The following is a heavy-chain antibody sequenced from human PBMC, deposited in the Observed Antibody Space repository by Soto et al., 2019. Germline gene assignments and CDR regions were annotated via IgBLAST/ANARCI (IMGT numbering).Heavy chain of an antibody. Sequence: VAPVXVSCKASGYTFTGYYMHWVRQAPGQGLEWMGWINPNSGGTNYAQKFQGWVTMTRDTSISTAYMELSRLRSDDTAVYYCARVGYCSSTSCYSSYAFDIWGQGTMVTVSS. CDR3: ARVGYCSSTSCYSSYAFDI. CDR2: INPNSGGT. J-gene: IGHJ3*02. CDR1: GYTFTGYY. V-gene: IGHV1-2*04. D-gene: IGHD2-2*02.